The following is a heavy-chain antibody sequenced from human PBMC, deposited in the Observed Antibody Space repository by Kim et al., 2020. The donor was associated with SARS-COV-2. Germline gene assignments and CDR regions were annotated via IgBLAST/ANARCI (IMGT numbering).Heavy chain of an antibody. V-gene: IGHV4-34*01. CDR2: INHSGST. CDR3: ARSQNIAARPSNDY. J-gene: IGHJ4*02. CDR1: GGSFSGYY. Sequence: ETLSLTCAVYGGSFSGYYWSWIRQPPGKGLEWIGEINHSGSTNYNPSLKSRVTISVDTSKNQFSLKLSSVTAADMAVYYCARSQNIAARPSNDYWGQGTLVTVSS. D-gene: IGHD6-6*01.